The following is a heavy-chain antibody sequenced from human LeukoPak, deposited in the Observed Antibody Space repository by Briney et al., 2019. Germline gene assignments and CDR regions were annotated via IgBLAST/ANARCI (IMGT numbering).Heavy chain of an antibody. Sequence: SETLSLTCTVSGGSVSSGSYYWSWIRQPPGKGLEWIGYIYYSGSTNYNPSPKSRVTISVDTSKNQFSLKLSSVTAADTAVYYCARLRYYDSSGYSYFDYWGQGTLVTVSS. CDR2: IYYSGST. V-gene: IGHV4-61*01. J-gene: IGHJ4*02. CDR1: GGSVSSGSYY. D-gene: IGHD3-22*01. CDR3: ARLRYYDSSGYSYFDY.